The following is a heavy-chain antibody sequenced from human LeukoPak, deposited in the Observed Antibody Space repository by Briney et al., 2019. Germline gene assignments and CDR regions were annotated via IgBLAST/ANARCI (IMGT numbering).Heavy chain of an antibody. V-gene: IGHV4-59*08. CDR1: GGSISSYY. CDR3: ARSIAAAGSEDY. J-gene: IGHJ4*02. CDR2: IYYSGST. D-gene: IGHD6-13*01. Sequence: SETLSLTCTVSGGSISSYYWSWIRQPPGKGLEWIGYIYYSGSTNYNPSLKSRVTISVDTSKHPFSLKLSSVTAAHTAVYYCARSIAAAGSEDYWGQGSLVTVSS.